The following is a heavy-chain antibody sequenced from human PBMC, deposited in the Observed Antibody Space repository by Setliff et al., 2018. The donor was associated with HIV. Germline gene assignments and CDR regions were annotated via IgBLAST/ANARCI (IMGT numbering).Heavy chain of an antibody. Sequence: SETLSLTCAVYGGSLSGHYWTWIRQPPGEGLEWIVEINHSGKTNYNPSLKSRVTISVDTSKNQFSLKVTSVTAADTAVYYCVTSSSWSSRLNFWGQGMLVTVSS. J-gene: IGHJ4*02. D-gene: IGHD6-13*01. CDR3: VTSSSWSSRLNF. CDR2: INHSGKT. CDR1: GGSLSGHY. V-gene: IGHV4-34*01.